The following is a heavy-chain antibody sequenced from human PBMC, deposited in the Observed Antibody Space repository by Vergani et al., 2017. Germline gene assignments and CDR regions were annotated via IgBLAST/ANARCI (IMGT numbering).Heavy chain of an antibody. CDR1: GGSISAGYF. D-gene: IGHD2-15*01. CDR3: ARRSGGYYSGGKVHPLRTAFDV. CDR2: ISASGNA. V-gene: IGHV4-61*02. Sequence: QVQLQASGPGRVKPSQTLSLTCTMSGGSISAGYFWSWIRQPAGKGLEWLGHISASGNASHSPSLKTRVSMSVDTSKNQFSLTVTSVNAADTAIYFCARRSGGYYSGGKVHPLRTAFDVWGHGTVVTVSS. J-gene: IGHJ3*01.